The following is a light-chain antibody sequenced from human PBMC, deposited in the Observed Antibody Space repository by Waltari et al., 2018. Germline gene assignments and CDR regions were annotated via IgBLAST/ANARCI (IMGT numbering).Light chain of an antibody. CDR1: QSISSSY. Sequence: EIVLTQSSGTLSLSPGERATLSCRASQSISSSYLAWYQQKLGQAPRLFIYGASTRATGIPDRFSGSGSGTDFTLTISRLEPEDFAVYYCQYYSTSPPYTFGQGTKLEIK. CDR3: QYYSTSPPYT. V-gene: IGKV3-20*01. CDR2: GAS. J-gene: IGKJ2*01.